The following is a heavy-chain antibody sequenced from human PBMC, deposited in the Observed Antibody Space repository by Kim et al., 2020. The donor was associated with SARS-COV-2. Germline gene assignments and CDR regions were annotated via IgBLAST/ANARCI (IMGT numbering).Heavy chain of an antibody. CDR3: ARDGSSRPVGY. V-gene: IGHV3-23*01. D-gene: IGHD6-6*01. CDR2: FRAGGGTA. Sequence: GGSLRLSCAASGFSLNNYVMSWVRQAPGKGLEWVSGFRAGGGTAEYADFVKGRFTISRDTSKNTVFLLLNSLRAEDTAIYYCARDGSSRPVGYWGQGTLVTVSS. J-gene: IGHJ4*02. CDR1: GFSLNNYV.